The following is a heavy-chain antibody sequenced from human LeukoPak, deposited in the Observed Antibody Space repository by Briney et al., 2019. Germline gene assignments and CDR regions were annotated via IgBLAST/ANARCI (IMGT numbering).Heavy chain of an antibody. V-gene: IGHV1-46*01. CDR3: ARDFTRSGFWSGYYAFDI. J-gene: IGHJ3*02. CDR1: GYTFTSYY. Sequence: ASVKVSCKASGYTFTSYYMHWVRQAPGQGLEWMGIINPSGGSTSYAQKFQGRVTMTRDTSTSTVYMELSSLRSEDTAVYYCARDFTRSGFWSGYYAFDIWGQGTMVTVSS. CDR2: INPSGGST. D-gene: IGHD3-3*01.